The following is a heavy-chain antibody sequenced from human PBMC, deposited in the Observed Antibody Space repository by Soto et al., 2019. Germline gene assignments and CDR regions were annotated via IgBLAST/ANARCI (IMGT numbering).Heavy chain of an antibody. Sequence: ASVKVSCKASGYTFTSYGISWVRQAPGQGLEWMGWISAYNGNTNYAQKLQGRVTMTTDTSTSTAYMELRSLRSDDTAVYYCASSGCSGGSCYSYYFDYGGQGTLVTVS. CDR3: ASSGCSGGSCYSYYFDY. D-gene: IGHD2-15*01. J-gene: IGHJ4*02. CDR1: GYTFTSYG. CDR2: ISAYNGNT. V-gene: IGHV1-18*01.